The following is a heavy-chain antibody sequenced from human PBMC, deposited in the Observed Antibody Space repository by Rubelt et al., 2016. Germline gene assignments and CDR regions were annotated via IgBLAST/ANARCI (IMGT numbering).Heavy chain of an antibody. V-gene: IGHV1-18*01. D-gene: IGHD1-1*01. J-gene: IGHJ5*02. CDR2: INTYNDKT. Sequence: QVQLVQSGAEVKKPGASVKISCKTSGYTFTTYGIIWARRAPGQGLEWMGWINTYNDKTNYPQKFQGRATRTTDTSTSTAYMELRSLRSDDTAVYYCARVSGTTNNWFDPWGQGTLVTVSS. CDR1: GYTFTTYG. CDR3: ARVSGTTNNWFDP.